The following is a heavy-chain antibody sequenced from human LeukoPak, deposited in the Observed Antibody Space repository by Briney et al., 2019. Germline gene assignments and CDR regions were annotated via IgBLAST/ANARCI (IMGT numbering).Heavy chain of an antibody. V-gene: IGHV3-74*01. CDR2: IASDGSST. CDR3: ARVEVATHDC. CDR1: GFTFSSYW. J-gene: IGHJ4*02. Sequence: GGSLRLSCAASGFTFSSYWMNWVRQAPGKGLVWVSRIASDGSSTTYADSVKGRFSISRDNAKNTLYLQMNSLRVEDTAVYYCARVEVATHDCWGQGTLVTVSS. D-gene: IGHD5-24*01.